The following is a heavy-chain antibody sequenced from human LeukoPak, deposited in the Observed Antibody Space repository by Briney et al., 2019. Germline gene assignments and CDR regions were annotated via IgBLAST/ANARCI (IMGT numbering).Heavy chain of an antibody. V-gene: IGHV3-13*05. CDR3: ARGPMYSSGWYFDY. J-gene: IGHJ4*02. Sequence: PGGSLRLSCAASGFTFSSYDMHWVRQATGKGLEWVSAVGTAGDPYYPDSVKGRFTISRHNAKTSLYLQMNSLRAGDTAVYYCARGPMYSSGWYFDYWGQGTLVTVSS. CDR1: GFTFSSYD. CDR2: VGTAGDP. D-gene: IGHD6-19*01.